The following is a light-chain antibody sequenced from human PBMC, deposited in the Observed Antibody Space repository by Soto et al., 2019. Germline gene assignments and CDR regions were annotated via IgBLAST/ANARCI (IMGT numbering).Light chain of an antibody. J-gene: IGKJ1*01. Sequence: EVVLTQSPATLSVSPGERATLSCRTSQSVGNNLAWYQQKPGQAPRLLMYGAFIRAPGLPVRFRGTGSGTEFTLTISGLQSEDVALYYCHKYGCFWTFGQGTKVEIK. V-gene: IGKV3-15*01. CDR1: QSVGNN. CDR3: HKYGCFWT. CDR2: GAF.